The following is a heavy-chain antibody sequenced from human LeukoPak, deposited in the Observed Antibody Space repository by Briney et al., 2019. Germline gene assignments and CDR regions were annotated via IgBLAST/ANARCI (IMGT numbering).Heavy chain of an antibody. CDR2: IYPGYAEN. V-gene: IGHV5-51*01. CDR1: GYNFSRYW. CDR3: AKGSGSYYKVLFDY. D-gene: IGHD3-10*01. J-gene: IGHJ4*02. Sequence: GEAPMISCKCSGYNFSRYWIGWVRQLAGKGLEWNGIIYPGYAENRYSPSFEWQVTISADKSINTAYLQWSSLKASDTAMYYCAKGSGSYYKVLFDYWGQGTLVTVSS.